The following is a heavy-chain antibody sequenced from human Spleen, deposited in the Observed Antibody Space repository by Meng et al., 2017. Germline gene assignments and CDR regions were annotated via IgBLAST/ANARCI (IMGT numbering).Heavy chain of an antibody. Sequence: SLKISCAASGFTFDDYAMFWVRQAPGKGLEWVSGISWSSGSIGYADSVKGRFTISRDNARNSLYLQMSSLRPEDTALYYCAKDINPWVNIGVAGTGFDYWGQGTLVTVSS. V-gene: IGHV3-9*01. CDR3: AKDINPWVNIGVAGTGFDY. D-gene: IGHD6-13*01. CDR1: GFTFDDYA. CDR2: ISWSSGSI. J-gene: IGHJ4*02.